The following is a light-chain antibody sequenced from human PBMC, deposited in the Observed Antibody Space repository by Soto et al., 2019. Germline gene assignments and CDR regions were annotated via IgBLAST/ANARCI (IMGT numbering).Light chain of an antibody. Sequence: QSVLTQPASVSGSPGQSITISCTGTSSDVGSYNLVSWYQQHPGKAPKLMIYEVSKRPSGVSNRFSGSKSGNTASLTISGLQAEDEADYYCCSYAGSSTFLYVFGTGTQLTVL. J-gene: IGLJ1*01. V-gene: IGLV2-23*02. CDR2: EVS. CDR3: CSYAGSSTFLYV. CDR1: SSDVGSYNL.